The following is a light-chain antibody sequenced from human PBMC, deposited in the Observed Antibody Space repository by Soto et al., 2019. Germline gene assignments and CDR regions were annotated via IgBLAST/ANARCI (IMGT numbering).Light chain of an antibody. CDR1: QSVRSSF. CDR2: GAS. V-gene: IGKV3-15*01. J-gene: IGKJ1*01. CDR3: HQYDNWPRT. Sequence: EIVMTQSPASLCVSPGERATLSCRASQSVRSSFLAWYQQKPGQAPSLLIYGASTRATGIPARFSGSGSGTEFTLTINSLQSEDFAVYFCHQYDNWPRTFGLGTKGDIK.